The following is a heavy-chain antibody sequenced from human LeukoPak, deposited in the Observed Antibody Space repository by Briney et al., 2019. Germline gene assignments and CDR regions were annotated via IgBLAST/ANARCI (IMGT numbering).Heavy chain of an antibody. J-gene: IGHJ2*01. CDR3: ARVGLMIAIPYWYINL. D-gene: IGHD3-22*01. Sequence: KPSETLSLTCSVSGYSISSGYYWGWIRQPPGKGLEWIGSIYHSGSTYYNPSVKSLVTIPVDASKNLFSLKLSSVTAADTALYHCARVGLMIAIPYWYINLWGRGTLVTVSS. CDR2: IYHSGST. CDR1: GYSISSGYY. V-gene: IGHV4-38-2*02.